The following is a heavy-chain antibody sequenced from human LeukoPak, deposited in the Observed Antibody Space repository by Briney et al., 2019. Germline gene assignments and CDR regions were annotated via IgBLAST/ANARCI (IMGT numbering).Heavy chain of an antibody. Sequence: SETLSLTCNVSGGSISSGDYYWSWIRQPPGKGLEWIGYIYYSGSTYYNPSLKSRVTISVDTSKNQFSLKLSSVTAADTAVYYCARAETTVTTYFDYWGQGTLVTVSS. CDR1: GGSISSGDYY. D-gene: IGHD4-17*01. J-gene: IGHJ4*02. CDR3: ARAETTVTTYFDY. CDR2: IYYSGST. V-gene: IGHV4-30-4*01.